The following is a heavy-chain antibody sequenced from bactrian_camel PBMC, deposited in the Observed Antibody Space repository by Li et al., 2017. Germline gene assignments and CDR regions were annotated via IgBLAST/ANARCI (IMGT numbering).Heavy chain of an antibody. Sequence: HVQLVESGGGLAQSGGFLKISCVASGLTFSRNGMSWVRQAPGKGLEWVSGIYSDGSNTYYADSVKGRFTITYVRAESTMYLQMNNLKVEDTGVYYCAAVLGYGGSWCLGSWGQGTQVTVS. CDR1: GLTFSRNG. CDR2: IYSDGSNT. D-gene: IGHD6*01. J-gene: IGHJ6*01. CDR3: AAVLGYGGSWCLGS. V-gene: IGHV3S6*01.